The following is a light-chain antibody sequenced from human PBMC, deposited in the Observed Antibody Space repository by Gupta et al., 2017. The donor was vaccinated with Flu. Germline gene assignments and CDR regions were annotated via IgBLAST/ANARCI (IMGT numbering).Light chain of an antibody. V-gene: IGKV3-15*01. J-gene: IGKJ3*01. CDR2: GAS. Sequence: EIALTQSPATLPVSPAERATLPCGASQSIGSSLPWYQQKPGQAPRLLSYGASTRATGIPARFSGSGSGTELTLTISSLQSEDFAVYYCQQYNNWHPFTFGPGTKVDIK. CDR1: QSIGSS. CDR3: QQYNNWHPFT.